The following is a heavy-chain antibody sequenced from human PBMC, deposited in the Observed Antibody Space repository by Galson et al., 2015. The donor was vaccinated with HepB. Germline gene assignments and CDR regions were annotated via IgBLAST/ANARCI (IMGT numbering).Heavy chain of an antibody. Sequence: SLRLSCAASGFTFSTYSMNWVRQAPGKGLEWVSAISNGGSSKYYAESVKGRSTISRDNAQNSLYLQMNSLRAEDTAVYYCARDGGTFDIWGQGTMVTVSS. V-gene: IGHV3-21*01. J-gene: IGHJ3*02. CDR1: GFTFSTYS. D-gene: IGHD3-10*01. CDR3: ARDGGTFDI. CDR2: ISNGGSSK.